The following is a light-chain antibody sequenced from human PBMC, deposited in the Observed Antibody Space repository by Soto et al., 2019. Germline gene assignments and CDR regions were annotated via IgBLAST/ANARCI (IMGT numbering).Light chain of an antibody. CDR1: QSLSSRY. CDR2: GAS. J-gene: IGKJ5*01. V-gene: IGKV3-20*01. Sequence: EIVLTQSPGTLSLSPGERATLSCRASQSLSSRYLAWYQQKPGRAPRLLIYGASTTATGIPDRFSGIGSGTDFTLIISILEPEDFAVYFCQQYGSSPTTFGQGTRLEIK. CDR3: QQYGSSPTT.